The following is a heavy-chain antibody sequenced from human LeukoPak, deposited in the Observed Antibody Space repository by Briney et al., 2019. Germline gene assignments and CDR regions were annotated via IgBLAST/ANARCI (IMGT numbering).Heavy chain of an antibody. D-gene: IGHD5-18*01. V-gene: IGHV3-30*02. CDR1: GFTFSSYG. CDR3: AKDHRGYSYGSWDYFDY. CDR2: IRYDGSNK. J-gene: IGHJ4*02. Sequence: GGSLRLSCAASGFTFSSYGMHWVRQAPGKGLGWVAFIRYDGSNKYYADSVKGRFTISRDNSKNTLYLQMNSLRAEDTAVYYCAKDHRGYSYGSWDYFDYWGQGTLVTVSS.